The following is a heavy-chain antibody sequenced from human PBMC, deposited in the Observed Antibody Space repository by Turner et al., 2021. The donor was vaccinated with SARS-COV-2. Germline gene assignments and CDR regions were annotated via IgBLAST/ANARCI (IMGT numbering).Heavy chain of an antibody. D-gene: IGHD1-26*01. J-gene: IGHJ4*02. Sequence: EVTLVQSGGGLVQPGGSLRLSCAASGFTFSSYTMNWVRQAPGKGLELMSFITGNGDKIYYADSVRGRFTISRDNAKTSLFLQMNNLRAEDTAVYYCTSIVGASWGQGSLVTVSS. V-gene: IGHV3-48*01. CDR1: GFTFSSYT. CDR2: ITGNGDKI. CDR3: TSIVGAS.